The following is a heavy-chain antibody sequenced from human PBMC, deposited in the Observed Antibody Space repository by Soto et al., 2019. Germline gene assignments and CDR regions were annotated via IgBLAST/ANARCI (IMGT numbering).Heavy chain of an antibody. Sequence: GGSLRLSCAASGFTFSSYGMHWVRQAPGKGLEWVAVISYDGSNKYYADSVKGRFTISRDNSKNRLYLQMNSLRAEDTAVYYCAKDLPSGWDYYYYYGMDVWGQGTTVTVSS. D-gene: IGHD3-9*01. CDR2: ISYDGSNK. J-gene: IGHJ6*02. V-gene: IGHV3-30*18. CDR1: GFTFSSYG. CDR3: AKDLPSGWDYYYYYGMDV.